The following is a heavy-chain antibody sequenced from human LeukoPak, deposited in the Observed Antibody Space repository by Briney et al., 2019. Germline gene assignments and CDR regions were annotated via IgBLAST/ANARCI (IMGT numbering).Heavy chain of an antibody. CDR2: IYSGGST. Sequence: PGGSLRLSCAASGFTFSTFAMIWVRQPPGKGLEWVSVIYSGGSTYYADSVKGRFTISRDNSKNTLYLQMNSLRAEDTAVYYCARDISSSWYGGDYWGQGTLVTVSS. V-gene: IGHV3-66*01. CDR1: GFTFSTFA. D-gene: IGHD6-13*01. CDR3: ARDISSSWYGGDY. J-gene: IGHJ4*02.